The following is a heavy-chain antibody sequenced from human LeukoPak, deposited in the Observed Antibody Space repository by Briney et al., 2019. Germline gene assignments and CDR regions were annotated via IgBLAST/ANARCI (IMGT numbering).Heavy chain of an antibody. Sequence: GRSLRLSCAASGFTFDDYAMHWVRQVPGKGLEWVSGISWNSGSIDYADSVKGRFTISRDNAKNSLYLQMNSLRAEDTALYYCAKDGGYCSGGSCYYFDYWGQGTLVTVSS. CDR2: ISWNSGSI. J-gene: IGHJ4*02. V-gene: IGHV3-9*01. D-gene: IGHD2-15*01. CDR1: GFTFDDYA. CDR3: AKDGGYCSGGSCYYFDY.